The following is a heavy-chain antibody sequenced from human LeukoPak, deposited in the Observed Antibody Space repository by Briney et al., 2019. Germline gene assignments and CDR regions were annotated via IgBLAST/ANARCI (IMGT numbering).Heavy chain of an antibody. CDR2: MYYDGST. CDR1: GGSPSSTTFY. Sequence: PETLSLTCTVSGGSPSSTTFYWGWTRHPPGKGLEWMGSMYYDGSTYHNPSLKSRVTISVDTSNNPFSLKLTSVTAADTAVYFCARRSDSGSDDGEDYFDYWGQGTLFTFSS. J-gene: IGHJ4*02. D-gene: IGHD1-26*01. CDR3: ARRSDSGSDDGEDYFDY. V-gene: IGHV4-39*01.